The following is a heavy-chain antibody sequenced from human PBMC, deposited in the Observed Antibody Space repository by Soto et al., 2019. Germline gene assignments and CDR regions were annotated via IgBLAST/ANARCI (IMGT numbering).Heavy chain of an antibody. D-gene: IGHD6-19*01. CDR1: GGSISSYY. Sequence: NPSETLSLTCTVSGGSISSYYWSWIRQPPGKGLEWIGYIYYNGSTNYNPSLKSRVTISVDTSKNQFSLKLSSVTAADTAVYYCAREPRDQYSSGWYGYWGQGTLVTVSS. V-gene: IGHV4-59*01. CDR3: AREPRDQYSSGWYGY. J-gene: IGHJ4*02. CDR2: IYYNGST.